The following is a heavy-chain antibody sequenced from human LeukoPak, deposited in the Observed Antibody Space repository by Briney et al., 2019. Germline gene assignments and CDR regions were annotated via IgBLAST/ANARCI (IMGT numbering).Heavy chain of an antibody. CDR3: ARGQQLGTFDY. V-gene: IGHV3-21*01. D-gene: IGHD6-13*01. J-gene: IGHJ4*02. Sequence: GGSLRLSCAASGFTFSSYSMNWVRQAPGKGLEWVSSISSSSSYIYYADSVRGRFTISRDNAKNSLYLQMNSLRAEDTAVYYCARGQQLGTFDYWGQGTLVTVSS. CDR1: GFTFSSYS. CDR2: ISSSSSYI.